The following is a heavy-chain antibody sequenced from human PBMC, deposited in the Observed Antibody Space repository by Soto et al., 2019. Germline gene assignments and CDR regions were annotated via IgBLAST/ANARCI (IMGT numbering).Heavy chain of an antibody. CDR2: ISGSGGST. CDR1: GFIFGNYA. V-gene: IGHV3-23*01. Sequence: EVQLLESGGDLVQPGGSLRLSCAGSGFIFGNYAMSWVRQAPGKGLEWVSAISGSGGSTYYADSVKGRFTISRDNSKNTLYLQMNSLRAEDTAVYYCAKETYDFWSGYPIPPFDYWGQGTLVTVSS. J-gene: IGHJ4*02. D-gene: IGHD3-3*01. CDR3: AKETYDFWSGYPIPPFDY.